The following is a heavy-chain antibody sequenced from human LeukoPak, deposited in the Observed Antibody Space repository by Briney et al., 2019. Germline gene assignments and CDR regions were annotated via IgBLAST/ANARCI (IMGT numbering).Heavy chain of an antibody. CDR1: GGSFSGYY. D-gene: IGHD1-26*01. CDR3: ARGALPIDKYYFDY. J-gene: IGHJ4*02. CDR2: INQSGST. Sequence: SETLSLTCAVYGGSFSGYYWSWIRQPPGKGLEWIGEINQSGSTNYNPSLKSRVTISVDTSKNQFSLKLCSVTAADTAVYYCARGALPIDKYYFDYWGQGTLVTVSS. V-gene: IGHV4-34*01.